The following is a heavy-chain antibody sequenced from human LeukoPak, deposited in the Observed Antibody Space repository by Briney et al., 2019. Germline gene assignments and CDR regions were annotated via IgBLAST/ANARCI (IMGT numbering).Heavy chain of an antibody. D-gene: IGHD5-18*01. CDR3: ARGRVKYSYGYEGNY. V-gene: IGHV1-69*13. CDR2: IIPIFGTA. J-gene: IGHJ4*02. Sequence: ASVKVSCKASGGTFSSYAISWVRQAPGQGLEWMGGIIPIFGTANYAQKFQGRVTITADESTSTAYMELSSLRSEDTAVYYCARGRVKYSYGYEGNYWGQGTLVTVSS. CDR1: GGTFSSYA.